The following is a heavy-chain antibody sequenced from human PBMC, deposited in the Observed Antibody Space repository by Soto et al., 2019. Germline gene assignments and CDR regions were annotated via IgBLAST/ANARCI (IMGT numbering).Heavy chain of an antibody. CDR2: VNPNSGDT. J-gene: IGHJ6*03. Sequence: QAQLVQSGAEVKKPGDSVKVSCRAAGYSFSDYYMHWVRQAPGQGLEWMGWVNPNSGDTVLAQKFQGRVSFTRDTSIGTAYMELRRLTSDETAVYFCARDATGYCRGGRCNSYHMDVWGKGATVIVSS. D-gene: IGHD2-15*01. CDR3: ARDATGYCRGGRCNSYHMDV. CDR1: GYSFSDYY. V-gene: IGHV1-2*02.